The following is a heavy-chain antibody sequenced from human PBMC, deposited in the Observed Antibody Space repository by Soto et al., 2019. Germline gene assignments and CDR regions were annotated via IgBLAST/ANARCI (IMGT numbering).Heavy chain of an antibody. Sequence: EVHLVETGGGLVQPGGSLRLSCAASGSSISSHWMSWVRQAPGKGLEWVANINQDGTKIHYVDSVKGRFTISRDNAKNSLHLQLSSLRADDTAVYFCARGEEWLLLSVQGVFDQWGQGTLVTVSS. CDR2: INQDGTKI. CDR3: ARGEEWLLLSVQGVFDQ. CDR1: GSSISSHW. J-gene: IGHJ4*02. D-gene: IGHD3-3*01. V-gene: IGHV3-7*03.